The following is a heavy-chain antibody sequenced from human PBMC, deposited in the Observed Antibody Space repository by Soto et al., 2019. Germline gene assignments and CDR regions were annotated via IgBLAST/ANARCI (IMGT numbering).Heavy chain of an antibody. J-gene: IGHJ4*02. CDR3: ARHGAWLQLNFDY. CDR2: IYYSGST. Sequence: SETLSPTCTVSGGSISSSSYYWGWIRQPPGKGLEWIGSIYYSGSTYYNPSLKSRVTISVDTSKNQFSLKLSSVTAADTAVYYCARHGAWLQLNFDYWGQGTLVTVSS. V-gene: IGHV4-39*01. D-gene: IGHD5-12*01. CDR1: GGSISSSSYY.